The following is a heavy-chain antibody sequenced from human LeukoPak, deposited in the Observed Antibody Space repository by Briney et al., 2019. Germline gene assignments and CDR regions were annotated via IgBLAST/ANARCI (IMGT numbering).Heavy chain of an antibody. Sequence: SETLSLTCTVSGYSISSGYSWGWIRQPPGKGLEWIGSIYHSGSTYYNPSLKSRVTLSVDTSKNQFSLRLSSVTAADTAVYYCARRTFGGVIAYWGQGTLVTVSS. J-gene: IGHJ4*02. CDR2: IYHSGST. CDR3: ARRTFGGVIAY. V-gene: IGHV4-38-2*02. D-gene: IGHD3-16*02. CDR1: GYSISSGYS.